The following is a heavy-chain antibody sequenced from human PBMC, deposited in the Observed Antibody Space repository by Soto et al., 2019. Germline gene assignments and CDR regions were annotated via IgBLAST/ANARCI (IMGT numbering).Heavy chain of an antibody. CDR1: GYTFTSYG. V-gene: IGHV1-18*01. CDR3: ERGTLPLSGGNGGGFDD. D-gene: IGHD2-15*01. CDR2: ISAYNGNT. Sequence: QVQLVQSGAEVKKPGASVKVSCKASGYTFTSYGISWVRQAPGQGLEWMGWISAYNGNTNYAQKLQGRVTMTTDTSPSTAYMEMRSLRDDDRAVYYWERGTLPLSGGNGGGFDDWGQGTLVTASS. J-gene: IGHJ4*02.